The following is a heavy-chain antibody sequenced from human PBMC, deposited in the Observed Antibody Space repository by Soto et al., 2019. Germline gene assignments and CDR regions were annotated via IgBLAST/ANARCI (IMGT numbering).Heavy chain of an antibody. D-gene: IGHD3-10*01. J-gene: IGHJ5*02. CDR2: INPLGFST. Sequence: QVQLVQSGAEVKKPGASVKVSSKASGYTFTSYNMHWVRQAPGQGLEWVGMINPLGFSTTYAQKFRGRVTMTRDTSTSTVYMELTNLSSDDTAVYYCASAAGRFGELYWFDPWGQGTLVTVSP. V-gene: IGHV1-46*01. CDR3: ASAAGRFGELYWFDP. CDR1: GYTFTSYN.